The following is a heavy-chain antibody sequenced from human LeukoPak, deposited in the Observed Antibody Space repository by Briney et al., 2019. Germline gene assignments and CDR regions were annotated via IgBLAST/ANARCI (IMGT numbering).Heavy chain of an antibody. V-gene: IGHV4-59*01. D-gene: IGHD1-1*01. CDR1: GDSITMYY. CDR3: ARGRVSSSTWYSTYYYYFYMDV. CDR2: VDHTGST. Sequence: PSETLSLTCSVSGDSITMYYWTWIRQPPGKGLEWIGYVDHTGSTNFNPSLNGRVSISRDTTNNLFSLRLRSVTAADTAVYFCARGRVSSSTWYSTYYYYFYMDVWGKGTTVTVSS. J-gene: IGHJ6*03.